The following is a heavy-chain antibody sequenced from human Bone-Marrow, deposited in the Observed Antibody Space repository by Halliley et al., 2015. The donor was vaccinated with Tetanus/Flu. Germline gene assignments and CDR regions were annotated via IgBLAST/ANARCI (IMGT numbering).Heavy chain of an antibody. J-gene: IGHJ4*02. V-gene: IGHV4-59*08. CDR2: IFYSGST. CDR1: GGSMNSYY. CDR3: ARHDRVAGWFDY. Sequence: GLVKPSETLSLTCTVSGGSMNSYYWSWIRQPPGRGLEWIGYIFYSGSTNYNPSLNSRVAISVDASKKQFSLKLSSVTAADTAVYFCARHDRVAGWFDYWGQGSRVTVSS. D-gene: IGHD6-19*01.